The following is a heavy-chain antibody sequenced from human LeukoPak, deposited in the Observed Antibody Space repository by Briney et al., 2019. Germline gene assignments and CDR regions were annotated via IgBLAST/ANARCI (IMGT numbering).Heavy chain of an antibody. CDR1: GFTFSSYS. CDR3: ARDGAFVARVYYYYMDV. CDR2: ISSSSSYI. Sequence: GGSLRLSCAASGFTFSSYSMDWVRQAPGKGLEWVSSISSSSSYIYYADSVKGRFTISRDNAKNSLYLQMNSLRAEDTAVYYCARDGAFVARVYYYYMDVWGKGTTVTVSS. J-gene: IGHJ6*03. V-gene: IGHV3-21*01. D-gene: IGHD2-15*01.